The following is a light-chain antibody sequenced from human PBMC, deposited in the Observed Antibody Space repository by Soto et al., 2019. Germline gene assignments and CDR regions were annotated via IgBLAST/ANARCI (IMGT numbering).Light chain of an antibody. CDR1: QSVSSY. V-gene: IGKV3-15*01. Sequence: EVVLTQSPATPSLSPGDRATLSCRASQSVSSYLAWYQQKPGQAPRLLIYGASTRATGIPARFSGSGSGTEFTLTISSLQSEDFAVYYCQQYNNWPPHTFGGGTKVDIK. J-gene: IGKJ4*01. CDR3: QQYNNWPPHT. CDR2: GAS.